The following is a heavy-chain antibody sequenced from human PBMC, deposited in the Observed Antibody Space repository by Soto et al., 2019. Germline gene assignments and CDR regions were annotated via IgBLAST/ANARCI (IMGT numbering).Heavy chain of an antibody. J-gene: IGHJ6*03. CDR1: GGSISSYY. CDR3: ARNGWNYGYYYYYMDV. Sequence: QVQLQESGPGLVKPSETLSLTCTVSGGSISSYYWSWIRQPPGKGLEWIGYIYYSGSTNYNPSLKSRVTISVDTSMNQFSLKLSSVTAADTAVYYCARNGWNYGYYYYYMDVWGKGTTVTVSS. CDR2: IYYSGST. V-gene: IGHV4-59*01. D-gene: IGHD1-7*01.